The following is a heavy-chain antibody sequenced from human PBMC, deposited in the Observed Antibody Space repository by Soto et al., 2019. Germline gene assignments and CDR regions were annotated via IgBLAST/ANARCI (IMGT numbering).Heavy chain of an antibody. V-gene: IGHV1-2*04. J-gene: IGHJ3*02. CDR2: INPNSGGT. D-gene: IGHD1-26*01. CDR3: ERPVGVGATNSDGFDI. Sequence: QVPLVQSGAEVKKPGASVKVSCKASGYTFTGHYMHWVRQAPGQGLEWMGWINPNSGGTVYAQKFQGWVTMTRDTSISTAYMELSRLTSDDTAIYYCERPVGVGATNSDGFDIWGQGTMVTVSS. CDR1: GYTFTGHY.